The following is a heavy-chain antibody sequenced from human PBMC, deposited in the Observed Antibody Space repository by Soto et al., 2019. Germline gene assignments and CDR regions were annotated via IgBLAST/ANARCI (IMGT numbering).Heavy chain of an antibody. Sequence: QVQLVQSGAEVKKPGSSVKVSCKASGGTFSSYTISWVRQAPGQGLEWMGRIIPILGIANYAQKFQGRVTITADKSTSTAYMELSSLRSEDTAVYYCARDGHYLTPRYGMDVWGQGTTVTVSS. CDR2: IIPILGIA. V-gene: IGHV1-69*08. J-gene: IGHJ6*02. CDR3: ARDGHYLTPRYGMDV. D-gene: IGHD1-26*01. CDR1: GGTFSSYT.